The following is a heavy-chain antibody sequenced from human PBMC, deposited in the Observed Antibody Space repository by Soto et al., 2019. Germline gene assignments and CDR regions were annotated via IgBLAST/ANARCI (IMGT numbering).Heavy chain of an antibody. V-gene: IGHV4-34*01. D-gene: IGHD6-19*01. CDR3: ARDIAVAGTFSYYYGMDV. J-gene: IGHJ6*02. CDR2: INYSGST. Sequence: PSETLSLTCAVYGGSFANYYWNWIRQPPGKGLEWIGEINYSGSTNYNPSLKSRVTISVDTSKNQFSLKLSSVTAADTAVYYCARDIAVAGTFSYYYGMDVWGQGTTVTVSS. CDR1: GGSFANYY.